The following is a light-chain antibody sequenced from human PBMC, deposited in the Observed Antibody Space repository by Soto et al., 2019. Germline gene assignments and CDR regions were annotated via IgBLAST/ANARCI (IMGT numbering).Light chain of an antibody. J-gene: IGKJ3*01. Sequence: DIQMTQSPSSLSASVGDRVTITCQASQDISNYLNWYQQKPGKAPKLLIYDASNLETGVPSRFSGSGSGTDFTFTISRLQPEDIATYYCQQYDNRPPFTFGPGTKVDIK. CDR1: QDISNY. CDR2: DAS. V-gene: IGKV1-33*01. CDR3: QQYDNRPPFT.